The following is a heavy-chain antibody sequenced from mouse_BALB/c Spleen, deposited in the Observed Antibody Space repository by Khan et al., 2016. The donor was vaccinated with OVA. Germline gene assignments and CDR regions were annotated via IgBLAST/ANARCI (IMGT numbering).Heavy chain of an antibody. CDR3: ARSNGNYWFAY. CDR1: GYTLTNYG. Sequence: QIQLVQSGPELKKPGETVKISCKASGYTLTNYGMNWVKQAPGKGLKWMGWINTYPGEPTYAEDFKGRIAFSLETSASTASLQINNLKNEDTATDGWARSNGNYWFAYWGQGTLVTVSA. CDR2: INTYPGEP. D-gene: IGHD2-1*01. V-gene: IGHV9-3-1*01. J-gene: IGHJ3*01.